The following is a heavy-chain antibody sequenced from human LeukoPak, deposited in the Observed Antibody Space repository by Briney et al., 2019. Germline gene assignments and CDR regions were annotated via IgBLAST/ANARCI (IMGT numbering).Heavy chain of an antibody. CDR2: ISSSGSTI. V-gene: IGHV3-48*04. CDR1: GFTFNNYW. CDR3: ARAIAAAGLYYYYYYYMDV. J-gene: IGHJ6*03. D-gene: IGHD6-13*01. Sequence: GGSLRLACAASGFTFNNYWMSWVRQAPGKGLEWVSYISSSGSTIYYADSVKGRFTISRDNAKNSLYLQMNSLRAEDTAVYYCARAIAAAGLYYYYYYYMDVWGKGTTVTVSS.